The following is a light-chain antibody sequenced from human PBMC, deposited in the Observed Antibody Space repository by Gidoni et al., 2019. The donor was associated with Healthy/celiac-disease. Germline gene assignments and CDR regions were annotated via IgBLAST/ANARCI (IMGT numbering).Light chain of an antibody. J-gene: IGKJ2*01. CDR1: QSVSSSY. CDR2: GAA. V-gene: IGKV3-20*01. CDR3: QQYGSSPPKYT. Sequence: EIVMTQSPGTLSLSPGERATLSCRASQSVSSSYLAWYQQQPGQSPRLLIYGAASRATGIPDRFSGSGSGTDFTLTISSLEPEDFAVYYCQQYGSSPPKYTFXXXTKLEIK.